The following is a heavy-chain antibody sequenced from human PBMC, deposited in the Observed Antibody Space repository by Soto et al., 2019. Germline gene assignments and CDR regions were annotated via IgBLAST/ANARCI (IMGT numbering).Heavy chain of an antibody. CDR2: INHSGSN. CDR3: AKGGSNDWQVAFDI. CDR1: GGSFSTYY. J-gene: IGHJ3*02. V-gene: IGHV4-34*01. D-gene: IGHD3-9*01. Sequence: QLQQWGAGLLKPSETLSLTCVVSGGSFSTYYYNWIRQSPGKGLEWIGEINHSGSNNYSTSLKSRVTMSLDTSNNPFSLKLTSVTAADTAVYYCAKGGSNDWQVAFDIWGQGRMVTVSS.